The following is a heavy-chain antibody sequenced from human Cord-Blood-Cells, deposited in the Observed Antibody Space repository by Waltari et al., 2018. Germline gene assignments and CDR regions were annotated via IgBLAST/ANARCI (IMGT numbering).Heavy chain of an antibody. Sequence: QVQLVESGGGVVQPGRSLRLSCAASGFTFSSYGMHWVRQAPGKGLEWVAVISYDGNNKDYAASVKGLFTISRDNSKNTLYLQMNSLRAEDTAVYYCAKSLGVVVVAADYWGQGTLVTVSS. D-gene: IGHD2-15*01. CDR3: AKSLGVVVVAADY. CDR2: ISYDGNNK. J-gene: IGHJ4*02. CDR1: GFTFSSYG. V-gene: IGHV3-30*18.